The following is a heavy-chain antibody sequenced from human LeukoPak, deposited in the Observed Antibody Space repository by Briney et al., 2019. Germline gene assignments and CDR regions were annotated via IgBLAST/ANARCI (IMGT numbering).Heavy chain of an antibody. D-gene: IGHD3-10*01. CDR3: ARGSLLWFGESYFDY. CDR1: GGSFSGYY. J-gene: IGHJ4*02. CDR2: INHSGST. V-gene: IGHV4-34*01. Sequence: SETLSLTCAVYGGSFSGYYWSWIRQSPGRGLEWIGEINHSGSTNYNPSLKSRVTISVDTSKNQFSLKLSSVTAADTAVYYCARGSLLWFGESYFDYWGQGTLVTVSS.